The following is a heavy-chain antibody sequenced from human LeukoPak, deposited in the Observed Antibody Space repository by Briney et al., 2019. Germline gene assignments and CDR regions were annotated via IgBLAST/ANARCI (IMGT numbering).Heavy chain of an antibody. Sequence: GGSLRLSCAASGFTFSTYDMHWVRQATGKGLEWVSAIETAGDTYYSGSVKGRFTISREDAKNSLYLQMNSLRAGDTAVYYCARGSTYYDSSGQVPFDYWGQGTLVTVSS. CDR1: GFTFSTYD. CDR3: ARGSTYYDSSGQVPFDY. D-gene: IGHD3-22*01. CDR2: IETAGDT. J-gene: IGHJ4*02. V-gene: IGHV3-13*01.